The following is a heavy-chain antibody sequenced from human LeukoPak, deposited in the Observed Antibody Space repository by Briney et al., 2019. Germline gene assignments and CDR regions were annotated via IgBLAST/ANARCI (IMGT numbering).Heavy chain of an antibody. Sequence: SETLSLTCTVSGGSISSYYWSWIRQPPGKGLEWIGYIYYSGSTNYNPSLKSRVTISVDTSKNQFSLKLSSVTAADTAVYYCARATFGAPEFAEYFDYWGQGTLVTVSS. V-gene: IGHV4-59*01. CDR3: ARATFGAPEFAEYFDY. J-gene: IGHJ4*02. CDR1: GGSISSYY. CDR2: IYYSGST. D-gene: IGHD3-16*01.